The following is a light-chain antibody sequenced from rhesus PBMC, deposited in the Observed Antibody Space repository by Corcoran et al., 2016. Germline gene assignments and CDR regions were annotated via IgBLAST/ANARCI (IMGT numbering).Light chain of an antibody. CDR3: SSYAGRVSLVL. J-gene: IGLJ3*01. CDR1: SGDIGTH. CDR2: VVN. Sequence: QAGRTQTRSVSGSPGHSVTIPCTRTSGDIGTHVSWYQQHPATAPKHMIYVVNNRLSGVSDPFSGSTAGNTASLTLSGLQAWDEADYYCSSYAGRVSLVLFGGGTRLTV. V-gene: IGLV2-32*02.